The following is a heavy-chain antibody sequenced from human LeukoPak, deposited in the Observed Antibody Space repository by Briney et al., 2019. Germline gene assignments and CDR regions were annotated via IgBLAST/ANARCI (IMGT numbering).Heavy chain of an antibody. Sequence: ASVTVSCKSSGSTFTSYGISLVRQPPGQGLGWMGCISVYNGNTNYEQKPQGGVTMTTKTSTRTAYMELRSLRSDDTAVYYCARTYSSYDYWGQGTLVTVSS. D-gene: IGHD6-19*01. CDR3: ARTYSSYDY. V-gene: IGHV1-18*01. CDR2: ISVYNGNT. J-gene: IGHJ4*02. CDR1: GSTFTSYG.